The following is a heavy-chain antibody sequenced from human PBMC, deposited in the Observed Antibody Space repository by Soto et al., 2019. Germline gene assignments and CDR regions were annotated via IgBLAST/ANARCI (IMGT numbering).Heavy chain of an antibody. CDR2: ITTYNDDT. Sequence: QVQLVQSGAEVKKPGASVKVSCKTSGYTFTNYGISWVRQAPGQGLEWMGWITTYNDDTNYAQKFQGRVTLTTDTSTSTAYIEVRSLRSDDTAVYYCARASRSGNNWLDPWGQGTLVTVSS. V-gene: IGHV1-18*01. D-gene: IGHD1-26*01. CDR1: GYTFTNYG. J-gene: IGHJ5*02. CDR3: ARASRSGNNWLDP.